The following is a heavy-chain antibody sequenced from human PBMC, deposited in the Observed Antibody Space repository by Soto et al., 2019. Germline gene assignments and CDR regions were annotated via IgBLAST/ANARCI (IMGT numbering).Heavy chain of an antibody. J-gene: IGHJ4*02. V-gene: IGHV3-23*01. D-gene: IGHD3-22*01. CDR1: GFTFSSYA. CDR3: AKARAIYYDSSGYYGY. Sequence: GGSLRLSCAASGFTFSSYAMSWVRQAPGKGLEWVSAISGSGGSTYYADSVKGRFTISRDNSKNTLYLQMNSLRAEDTAVYYCAKARAIYYDSSGYYGYWGQGTLVTVSS. CDR2: ISGSGGST.